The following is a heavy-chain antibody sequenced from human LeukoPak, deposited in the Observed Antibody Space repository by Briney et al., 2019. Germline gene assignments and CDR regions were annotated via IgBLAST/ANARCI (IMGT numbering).Heavy chain of an antibody. CDR1: GYTFTSYY. CDR2: INPSGGST. CDR3: AKDLSSSWYGFIFDY. V-gene: IGHV1-46*01. D-gene: IGHD6-13*01. J-gene: IGHJ4*02. Sequence: ASVKVSCKASGYTFTSYYMHWVRQAPGQGLEWMGIINPSGGSTSYAQKFQGRVTMTRDTSTSTVYMELSSLRSEDTAVYYCAKDLSSSWYGFIFDYWGQGTLVTVSS.